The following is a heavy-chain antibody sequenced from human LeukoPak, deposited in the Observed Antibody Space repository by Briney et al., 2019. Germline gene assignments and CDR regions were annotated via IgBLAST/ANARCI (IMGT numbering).Heavy chain of an antibody. V-gene: IGHV5-51*01. CDR2: IYPGDSDT. CDR1: GYSFTSYW. D-gene: IGHD2-2*01. CDR3: ARTYCSSTSCPRDYYYMDV. J-gene: IGHJ6*03. Sequence: GESLKISCKGSGYSFTSYWIGWVRQMPGKGLEWMGIIYPGDSDTRYSPSFQGQVTISADKSISTAYLQWSSLKASDTAMYYCARTYCSSTSCPRDYYYMDVWGKGTTVTVSS.